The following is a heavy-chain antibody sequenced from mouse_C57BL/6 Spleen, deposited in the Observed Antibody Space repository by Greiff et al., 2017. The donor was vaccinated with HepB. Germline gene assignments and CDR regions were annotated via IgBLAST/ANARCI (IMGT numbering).Heavy chain of an antibody. Sequence: QVQLQQSGAELVKPGASVKLSCKASGYAFSSYWMNWVKQRPGKGLEWIGQIYPGDGDTNYNVKFKGKATLTADKSSSTAYMQLSSLTSEDSAVSFCARKKNYSDYGYFEVWGTGTTVTVSS. CDR2: IYPGDGDT. CDR1: GYAFSSYW. CDR3: ARKKNYSDYGYFEV. V-gene: IGHV1-80*01. J-gene: IGHJ1*03. D-gene: IGHD2-12*01.